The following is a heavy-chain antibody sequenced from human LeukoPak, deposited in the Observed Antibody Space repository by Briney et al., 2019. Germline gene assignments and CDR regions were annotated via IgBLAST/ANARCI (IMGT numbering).Heavy chain of an antibody. CDR3: ARDVSSGWSDS. D-gene: IGHD6-19*01. V-gene: IGHV4-31*03. CDR2: IYYSGST. CDR1: GGSITSGGYY. Sequence: TSQTLSLTCTFSGGSITSGGYYWSWIRQHPGKGLEWIGYIYYSGSTYYNPSLKSRVTISVDTSKNQFSLKLNSVTAADTAVYYCARDVSSGWSDSWGQGTLVTVSS. J-gene: IGHJ5*01.